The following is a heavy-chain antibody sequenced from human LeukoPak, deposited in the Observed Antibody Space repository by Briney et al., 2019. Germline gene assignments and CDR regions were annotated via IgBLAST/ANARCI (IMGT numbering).Heavy chain of an antibody. CDR1: GFNFKTYS. V-gene: IGHV3-23*01. CDR2: ISGSGGST. CDR3: AKDIVVVPAASDAFDI. D-gene: IGHD2-2*01. J-gene: IGHJ3*02. Sequence: GGSLRLSCEASGFNFKTYSMNWVRQAPGKGLEWVSVISGSGGSTYYADSVKGRFTISRDNSKNTLYLQMNSLRAEDAAVYYCAKDIVVVPAASDAFDIWGQGTMVTVSS.